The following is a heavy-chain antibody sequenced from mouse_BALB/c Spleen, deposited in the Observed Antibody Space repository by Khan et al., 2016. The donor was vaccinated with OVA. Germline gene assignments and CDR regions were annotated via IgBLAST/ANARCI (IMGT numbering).Heavy chain of an antibody. CDR2: INPSTGYT. CDR3: ARDYEYWYFDV. Sequence: VQLQQSGAELAKPGASVKMSCKASGYTFTSYWMHWVKQRPGQGLEWIGYINPSTGYTEYNQKFKDKATLTADKYSSTAYMQLSSLPSEDSAVYYCARDYEYWYFDVWCAGTTVTVSS. D-gene: IGHD2-4*01. CDR1: GYTFTSYW. V-gene: IGHV1-7*01. J-gene: IGHJ1*01.